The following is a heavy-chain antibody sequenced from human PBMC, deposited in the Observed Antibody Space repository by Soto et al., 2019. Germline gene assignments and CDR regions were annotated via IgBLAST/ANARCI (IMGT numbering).Heavy chain of an antibody. Sequence: GGSLRLSCAASGFICGSYDMSWVRQAPGKGLEWVSTILVDGRTFYVDSVKGRFTISRDSSQNTVYLQMNSLTAGDTALYYCAKATPTGGEAFDICGQGTKLTVPS. CDR2: ILVDGRT. CDR1: GFICGSYD. V-gene: IGHV3-23*01. CDR3: AKATPTGGEAFDI. J-gene: IGHJ3*02. D-gene: IGHD2-8*02.